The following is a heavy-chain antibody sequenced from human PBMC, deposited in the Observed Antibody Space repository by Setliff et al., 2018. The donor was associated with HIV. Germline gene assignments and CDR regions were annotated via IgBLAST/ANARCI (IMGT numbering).Heavy chain of an antibody. CDR3: ARDGPHCITSSCPGAWFDP. Sequence: KASETLSLTCTVSGASISTHYWSWIRQPPGKGLEWIGYTHISGITNYNPSLKSRLTISVDTSKTQFSLKLNSVTAADTAVYYCARDGPHCITSSCPGAWFDPWGQGTLVTVS. CDR2: THISGIT. J-gene: IGHJ5*02. CDR1: GASISTHY. D-gene: IGHD2-2*01. V-gene: IGHV4-4*08.